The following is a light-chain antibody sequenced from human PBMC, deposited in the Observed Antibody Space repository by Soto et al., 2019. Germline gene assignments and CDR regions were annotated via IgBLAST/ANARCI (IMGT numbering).Light chain of an antibody. J-gene: IGLJ1*01. CDR1: SSDVGGYKY. CDR2: EVN. CDR3: NSYAGINNLVV. V-gene: IGLV2-8*01. Sequence: QSALTQPPSASGSPGQSVTISCTGTSSDVGGYKYVSWYQQHPGKAXXXXXFEVNKRPSXVXXXXXXSXXXXXXXXXVSGLQAEDEADYYCNSYAGINNLVVFGTGTKVTVL.